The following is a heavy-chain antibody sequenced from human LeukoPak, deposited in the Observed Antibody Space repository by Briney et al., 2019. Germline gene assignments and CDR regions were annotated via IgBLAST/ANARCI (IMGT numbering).Heavy chain of an antibody. CDR1: GFPFSSYA. V-gene: IGHV3-23*01. CDR2: ISGSGGST. J-gene: IGHJ6*03. D-gene: IGHD2-2*01. Sequence: GGSLSLSCAAPGFPFSSYAMPWVRQAPGKGLEWVSAISGSGGSTYYADSVKGRFTISRDNSKNTLYLQMNSLRAEDTAVYYCAKGSREYQLLFDYYYYMDVWGKGTTVTVSS. CDR3: AKGSREYQLLFDYYYYMDV.